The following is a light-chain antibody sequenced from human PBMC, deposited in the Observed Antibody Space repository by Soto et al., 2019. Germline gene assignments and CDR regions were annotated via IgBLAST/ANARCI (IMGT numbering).Light chain of an antibody. J-gene: IGLJ2*01. CDR1: SSDVGGYTY. Sequence: QSVLTQPASVSGSPGQSITISCTGTSSDVGGYTYVSWYQQHPGKAPKLVIYDVSNRPSGVSNRFSGSKSGNTASLTISGLQTEDEADYYCSSYTSSSTLVFGGGTKVTVL. CDR3: SSYTSSSTLV. CDR2: DVS. V-gene: IGLV2-14*03.